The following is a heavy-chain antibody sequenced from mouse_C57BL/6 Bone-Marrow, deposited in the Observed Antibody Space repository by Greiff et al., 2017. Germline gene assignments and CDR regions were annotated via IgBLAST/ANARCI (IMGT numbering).Heavy chain of an antibody. V-gene: IGHV5-17*01. CDR2: ISSGSSTI. Sequence: EVMLVESGGGLVKPGGSLKLSCAASGFTFSDYGMHWVRQAPEKGLEWVAYISSGSSTIYYADTVKGRFPISRDNAKNTLFLQMTSLRSEDTAMYYCASLPPMDYAMDYWGQGTSVTVSS. D-gene: IGHD2-10*01. J-gene: IGHJ4*01. CDR1: GFTFSDYG. CDR3: ASLPPMDYAMDY.